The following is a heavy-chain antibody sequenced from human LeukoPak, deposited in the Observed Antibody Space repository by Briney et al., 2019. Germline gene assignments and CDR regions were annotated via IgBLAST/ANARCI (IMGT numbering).Heavy chain of an antibody. Sequence: GESLKISCQGSGYMFNNFWISWVRQKPGKGLEFMGIIYPGDSDARYSPSFQGQVIISADKSISTAYLQWSSLKASDTAMYYCARLYGSGSYYYWGQGTLVTVSS. J-gene: IGHJ4*02. V-gene: IGHV5-51*01. CDR2: IYPGDSDA. D-gene: IGHD3-10*01. CDR3: ARLYGSGSYYY. CDR1: GYMFNNFW.